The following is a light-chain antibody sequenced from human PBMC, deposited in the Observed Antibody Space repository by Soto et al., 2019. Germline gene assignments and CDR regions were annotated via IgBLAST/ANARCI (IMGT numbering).Light chain of an antibody. V-gene: IGKV3-20*01. CDR3: QHYGSSLLYT. CDR2: GTS. Sequence: EIVLTQSPGTLSLSPGERATLSCRASQRVSTTYLAWYQQKPGQAPRLLIYGTSSRATGIPDRFSGSGSGTDFTLTITRLEPEDFAVYYCQHYGSSLLYTFGQGTKLEIK. J-gene: IGKJ2*01. CDR1: QRVSTTY.